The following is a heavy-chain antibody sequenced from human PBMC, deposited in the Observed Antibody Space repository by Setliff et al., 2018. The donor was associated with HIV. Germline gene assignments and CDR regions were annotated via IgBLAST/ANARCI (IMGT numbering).Heavy chain of an antibody. CDR3: ARGRRRIAAAGRGGFDY. CDR2: IYYSGST. D-gene: IGHD6-13*01. Sequence: SETLSLTCAVSGYSISSGYYWGWIRQPPGKGLEWIGYIYYSGSTYYNPSLKSRVTISVDTSKNQFSLKLSSVTAADTAVYYCARGRRRIAAAGRGGFDYWGQGTLVTVSS. CDR1: GYSISSGYY. V-gene: IGHV4-38-2*01. J-gene: IGHJ4*02.